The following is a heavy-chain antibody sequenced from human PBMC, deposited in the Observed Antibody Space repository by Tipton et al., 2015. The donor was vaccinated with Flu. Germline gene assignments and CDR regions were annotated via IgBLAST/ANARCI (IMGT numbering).Heavy chain of an antibody. J-gene: IGHJ4*02. D-gene: IGHD5-18*01. CDR3: ARVMGAYSYGLDY. Sequence: SLRLSCAASGFTFSSYSMHWVRQAPGKGLEWVAVIWYDGSNKYYADSVKGRFTISRDNSKNTLYLQMNSLRAEDTAVYYCARVMGAYSYGLDYWGQGTLVTVSS. V-gene: IGHV3-33*08. CDR2: IWYDGSNK. CDR1: GFTFSSYS.